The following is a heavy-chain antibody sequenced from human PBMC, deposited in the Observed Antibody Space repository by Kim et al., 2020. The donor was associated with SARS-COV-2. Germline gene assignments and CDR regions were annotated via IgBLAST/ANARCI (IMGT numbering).Heavy chain of an antibody. D-gene: IGHD3-16*01. CDR2: INEDGTKK. V-gene: IGHV3-7*01. J-gene: IGHJ4*02. CDR3: ARDTMGAGGY. Sequence: GGSLRLSCAASGFTFTSYWMDWVRQAPGKGLEWVANINEDGTKKAYVDSVKGRFTISRDNAKNSLYLQMNGLRAEDTAVYYCARDTMGAGGYWGQGTLVT. CDR1: GFTFTSYW.